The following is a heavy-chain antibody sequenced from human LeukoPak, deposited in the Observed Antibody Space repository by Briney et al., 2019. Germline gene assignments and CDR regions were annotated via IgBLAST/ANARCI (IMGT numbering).Heavy chain of an antibody. Sequence: PSETLSLTCTVSGGSISSYYWSWLRQPPGKGLEWIGYIYYSGSTNYSPSLKSRVTISVDTSKNQFSLKLSSVTAADTAVYYCARAGFWSGYQKVVDYWGQGTLVTVSS. V-gene: IGHV4-59*01. J-gene: IGHJ4*02. CDR1: GGSISSYY. CDR3: ARAGFWSGYQKVVDY. CDR2: IYYSGST. D-gene: IGHD3-3*01.